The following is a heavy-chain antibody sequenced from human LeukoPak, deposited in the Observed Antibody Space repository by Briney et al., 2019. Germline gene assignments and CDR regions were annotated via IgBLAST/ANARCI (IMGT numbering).Heavy chain of an antibody. J-gene: IGHJ4*02. V-gene: IGHV1-18*01. D-gene: IGHD3-22*01. Sequence: ASVKVYCKASGYTFTSYGISWVRQAPGQGLEWMGWISAYNGNTNYAQKLQGRVAMTTDTSTSTAYMELRSLRSDDTAVYYCARDIPDYDSSGYYPDYWGQGTLVTVSS. CDR1: GYTFTSYG. CDR3: ARDIPDYDSSGYYPDY. CDR2: ISAYNGNT.